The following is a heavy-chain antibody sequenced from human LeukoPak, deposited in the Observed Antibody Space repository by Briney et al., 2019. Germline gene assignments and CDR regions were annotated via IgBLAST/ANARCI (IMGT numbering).Heavy chain of an antibody. CDR1: GGTFSTYV. CDR2: IIPFFGTA. D-gene: IGHD2-15*01. J-gene: IGHJ6*03. V-gene: IGHV1-69*06. CDR3: AINQAGYCGGGSCYRHEFYYMDV. Sequence: SVKVSCKASGGTFSTYVISWVRQAPGQGLEWMGGIIPFFGTANYAEKFQDRVTITADKSTSTAYMELSSLRSEDTAMYYCAINQAGYCGGGSCYRHEFYYMDVWGKGTSVTVSS.